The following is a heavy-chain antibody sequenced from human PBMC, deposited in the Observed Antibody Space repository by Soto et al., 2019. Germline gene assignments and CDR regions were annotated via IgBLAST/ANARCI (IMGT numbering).Heavy chain of an antibody. CDR2: IYHSGST. CDR1: GGSISSSNL. J-gene: IGHJ6*02. Sequence: PSETLSLTCAVSGGSISSSNLWSCVRQPPGKGLEWIGEIYHSGSTNYNPSLKSRVTISVDKSKNQFSLKLSSVTAADTAVYYCARVLEVSPYYYGMDVWGQGTTVTVSS. CDR3: ARVLEVSPYYYGMDV. V-gene: IGHV4-4*02.